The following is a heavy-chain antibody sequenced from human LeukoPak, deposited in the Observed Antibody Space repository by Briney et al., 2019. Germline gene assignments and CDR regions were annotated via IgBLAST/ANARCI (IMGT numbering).Heavy chain of an antibody. D-gene: IGHD3-22*01. CDR3: AKRGYYYDSRVFHGFDY. CDR1: GSTFSSYA. CDR2: ISGSGSDT. Sequence: GGSLRLSCAASGSTFSSYAMSWVRQAPGKGLEWVSGISGSGSDTYYADSVKGRFTISRDISKNTLHLQMNSLRAEDTAVYYCAKRGYYYDSRVFHGFDYWGQGTLVTVSS. V-gene: IGHV3-23*01. J-gene: IGHJ4*02.